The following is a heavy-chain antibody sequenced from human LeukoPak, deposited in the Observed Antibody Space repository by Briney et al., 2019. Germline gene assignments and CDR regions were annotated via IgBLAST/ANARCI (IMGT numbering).Heavy chain of an antibody. D-gene: IGHD2-15*01. CDR1: GGSIGTYY. J-gene: IGHJ4*02. CDR2: IYYNGHT. V-gene: IGHV4-59*12. CDR3: ARDNIVVVAATKAYYFDY. Sequence: SETLSLTCTVSGGSIGTYYWSWIRQPPGKGLEWIGYIYYNGHTDYNPSLRSRVTISVHTSKNQFSLKLSSVTAADTAVYYCARDNIVVVAATKAYYFDYWGQGTLVTVSS.